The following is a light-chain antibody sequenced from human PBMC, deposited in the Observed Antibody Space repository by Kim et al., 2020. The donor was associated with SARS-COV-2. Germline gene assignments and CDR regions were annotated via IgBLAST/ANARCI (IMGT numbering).Light chain of an antibody. CDR3: QQYYSYSS. CDR2: AAS. Sequence: SASTGDRVTSTGRASQGISSYLAWYQQKPGKAPKLLIYAASTLQSGVPSRFSGSGSGTDFTLTISCLQSEDFATYYCQQYYSYSSFGQGTKVDIK. CDR1: QGISSY. V-gene: IGKV1-8*01. J-gene: IGKJ1*01.